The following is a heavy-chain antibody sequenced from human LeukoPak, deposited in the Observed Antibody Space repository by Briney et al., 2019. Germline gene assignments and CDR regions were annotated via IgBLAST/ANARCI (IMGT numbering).Heavy chain of an antibody. J-gene: IGHJ4*02. Sequence: GGSLSLFCTASGLTFRNYGMHCVRQAPGKGLEWVAVIWYDGSNKYYADSVKGRFTISRDNSNNTLYLQMNSLRAEDTAVYYCATEGQVVVATIDYWGQGTLVTVSS. CDR2: IWYDGSNK. CDR1: GLTFRNYG. CDR3: ATEGQVVVATIDY. D-gene: IGHD2-15*01. V-gene: IGHV3-33*01.